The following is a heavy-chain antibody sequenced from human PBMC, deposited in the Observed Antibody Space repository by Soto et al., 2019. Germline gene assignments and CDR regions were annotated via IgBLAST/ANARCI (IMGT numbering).Heavy chain of an antibody. J-gene: IGHJ4*02. Sequence: QMQLVQSGPEVKKPGTSVKVSCKASGFTFTSSAVQWVRQARGQRLEWIGWIVVGSGNTNYAQKFQERVTITRDMSTSTAYMELSSLGSEDTAVYYCAAKSGYFYDSSGYAWGQGTLVTVSS. CDR3: AAKSGYFYDSSGYA. CDR1: GFTFTSSA. CDR2: IVVGSGNT. D-gene: IGHD3-22*01. V-gene: IGHV1-58*01.